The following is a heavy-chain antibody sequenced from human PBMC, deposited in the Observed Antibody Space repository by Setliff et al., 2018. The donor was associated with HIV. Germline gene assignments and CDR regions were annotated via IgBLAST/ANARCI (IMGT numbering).Heavy chain of an antibody. D-gene: IGHD1-1*01. CDR3: ARSPRLRGGHNWYRDYYYMDV. V-gene: IGHV4-59*08. J-gene: IGHJ6*03. Sequence: NPSETLSLTCTVSGGSISSYYWSWIRQPPGKGLEWIGYIYYSGSTNYNSSLKSRITMSVDTSKNQLSLKLNAVTAADTAVYYCARSPRLRGGHNWYRDYYYMDVWGKGTTVTVSS. CDR2: IYYSGST. CDR1: GGSISSYY.